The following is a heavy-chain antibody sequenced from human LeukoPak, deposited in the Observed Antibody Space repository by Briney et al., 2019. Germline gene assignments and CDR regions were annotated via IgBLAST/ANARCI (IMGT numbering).Heavy chain of an antibody. D-gene: IGHD3-22*01. CDR2: ISSSSSYI. J-gene: IGHJ4*02. Sequence: GGSLRLSCAASGLTFSSYSMNWVRQAPGKGLEWVSSISSSSSYIYYADSVKGRFTISRDNAKNSLYLQMNSLRAEDTAVYYCARDHPVQIYDSRGYYLNWGQGTLVTVSS. V-gene: IGHV3-21*01. CDR1: GLTFSSYS. CDR3: ARDHPVQIYDSRGYYLN.